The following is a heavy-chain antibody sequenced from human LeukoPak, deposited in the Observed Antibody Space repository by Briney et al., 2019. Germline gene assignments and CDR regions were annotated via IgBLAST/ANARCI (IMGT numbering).Heavy chain of an antibody. D-gene: IGHD1-26*01. CDR3: ARDRTSGSRAFDI. V-gene: IGHV3-48*01. Sequence: GGSLRLSCAASGFTFSSYSMNWVRQAPGKGLEWVSYISSSSSTIYYADSVKGRFTISRDNAKNSLYLQMNSLRAEDTAVYYCARDRTSGSRAFDIWGQGTMVTVSS. CDR2: ISSSSSTI. J-gene: IGHJ3*02. CDR1: GFTFSSYS.